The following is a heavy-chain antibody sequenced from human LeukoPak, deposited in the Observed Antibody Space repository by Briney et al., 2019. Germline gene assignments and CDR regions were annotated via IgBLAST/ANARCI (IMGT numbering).Heavy chain of an antibody. D-gene: IGHD6-19*01. J-gene: IGHJ4*02. CDR3: ARESRSSGWDYFDY. V-gene: IGHV3-48*03. Sequence: PGGSLRLSCAASGFTFSSYEMNWVRHAPGKGREWVSYISSSGSTIYYAHSVKGRFTISRDNAKNSLYLQMNSLRAEDTAVYYCARESRSSGWDYFDYWGQGTPVTVSS. CDR1: GFTFSSYE. CDR2: ISSSGSTI.